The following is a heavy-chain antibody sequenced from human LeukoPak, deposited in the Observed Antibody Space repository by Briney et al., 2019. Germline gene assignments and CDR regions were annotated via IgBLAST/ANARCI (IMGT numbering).Heavy chain of an antibody. CDR1: GGSISSYC. D-gene: IGHD5-18*01. CDR2: IYYSGST. J-gene: IGHJ2*01. CDR3: ARYWGVQLWPHWYFDL. V-gene: IGHV4-59*01. Sequence: PSETLSLTCTVSGGSISSYCWSWFRQTPGKGPEWIGYIYYSGSTKYNPSLKSRVTISVDRSKNQFSLKLNSVTAADTAVYYCARYWGVQLWPHWYFDLWGRGSLVTVSS.